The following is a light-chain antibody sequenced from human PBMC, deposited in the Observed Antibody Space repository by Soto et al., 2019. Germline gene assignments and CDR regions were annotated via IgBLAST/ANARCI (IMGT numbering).Light chain of an antibody. J-gene: IGKJ3*01. CDR1: QSVSSN. CDR2: GAS. Sequence: EIALTQSPGTLSVSPGERATLSCRASQSVSSNLAWYQQKPGQAPRLLIYGASSRATGIPDRFSGRGFVTDFTLTISRLEPEDFAVYYCQHYDISLFAFGPGTKVDIK. V-gene: IGKV3-20*01. CDR3: QHYDISLFA.